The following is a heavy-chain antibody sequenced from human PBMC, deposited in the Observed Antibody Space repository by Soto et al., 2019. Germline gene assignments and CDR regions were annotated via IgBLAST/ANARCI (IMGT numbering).Heavy chain of an antibody. J-gene: IGHJ5*02. CDR2: IYYSGST. D-gene: IGHD5-12*01. V-gene: IGHV4-59*01. Sequence: SETLSLTCTVSGGSISSYYWSWIRQPPGKGLEWIGYIYYSGSTNYNPSLKSRVTISVDTSKNQFSLKLSSVTAADTAVYYCARDLKSGYDQPYNWFDPWGQGTLVTVSS. CDR3: ARDLKSGYDQPYNWFDP. CDR1: GGSISSYY.